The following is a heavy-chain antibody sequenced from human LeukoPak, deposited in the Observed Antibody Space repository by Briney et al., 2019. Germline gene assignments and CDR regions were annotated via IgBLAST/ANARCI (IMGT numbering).Heavy chain of an antibody. CDR3: ARSGYYDILTGYWEFDY. D-gene: IGHD3-9*01. CDR2: ISYDGSDE. V-gene: IGHV3-30*04. J-gene: IGHJ4*02. Sequence: QTGGSLRLSCVASGLAFSSYSMHWVRQAPGKGLEWVGVISYDGSDEYYTDSVKGRFTISRDNSKNTVYLQMNSLRAEDTAVYYCARSGYYDILTGYWEFDYWGQGTLVTVSS. CDR1: GLAFSSYS.